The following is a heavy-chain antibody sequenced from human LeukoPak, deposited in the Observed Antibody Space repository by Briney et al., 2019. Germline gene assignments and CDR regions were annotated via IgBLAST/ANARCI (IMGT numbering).Heavy chain of an antibody. Sequence: PSETLSLTCIVSGGSISSYYWSWIRQPAGKGLEWIGRIYTSGSTNYNPSLKSRVTMSVDTSKNQFSLKLSSVTAADTAVYYCAREMGSYYDSSGYYPYYFDYWGQGTLVTVSS. D-gene: IGHD3-22*01. CDR3: AREMGSYYDSSGYYPYYFDY. J-gene: IGHJ4*02. CDR1: GGSISSYY. V-gene: IGHV4-4*07. CDR2: IYTSGST.